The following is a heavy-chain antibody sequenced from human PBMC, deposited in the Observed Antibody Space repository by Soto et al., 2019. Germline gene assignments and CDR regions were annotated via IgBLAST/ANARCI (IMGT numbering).Heavy chain of an antibody. Sequence: PSETLSLTCSVSGGSINSATYYWSWVRQRPGKGLEWIGHIFYSGSAYYNASLKTRLAISVDTSKNQFSLKLSSVTAADTAVYYCARDGVTSQLWFDPWGQGTLVTVSS. CDR1: GGSINSATYY. J-gene: IGHJ5*02. CDR3: ARDGVTSQLWFDP. V-gene: IGHV4-31*03. CDR2: IFYSGSA. D-gene: IGHD1-1*01.